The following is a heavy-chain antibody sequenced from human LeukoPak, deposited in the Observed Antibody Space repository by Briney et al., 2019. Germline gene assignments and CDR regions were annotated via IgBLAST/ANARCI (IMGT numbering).Heavy chain of an antibody. D-gene: IGHD3-10*01. V-gene: IGHV3-48*03. CDR2: ISSSGSNI. J-gene: IGHJ4*02. CDR3: ARGRRGSGRYWGREFDY. CDR1: GFTFSNYE. Sequence: GGSLRLSCGASGFTFSNYEMNWVRQAPGKGLEWISYISSSGSNIHYADSVKGRFTISRENAKNSLYLQMNSLRAEDTAVYYCARGRRGSGRYWGREFDYWGQGTLVTVSS.